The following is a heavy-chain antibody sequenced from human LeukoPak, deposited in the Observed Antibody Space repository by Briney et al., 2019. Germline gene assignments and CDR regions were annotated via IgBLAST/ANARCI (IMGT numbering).Heavy chain of an antibody. CDR1: GGSISSGGYY. Sequence: SQTLSLTCTVSGGSISSGGYYWSWIRQHPGKGLEWIGYIYYSGSTYYNPSLKSRVTISVDTSKNQFSLKLSSVTAADTAVYYGARDSRSEWSPSLGELSLFDYWGQGTLVTVSS. V-gene: IGHV4-31*03. J-gene: IGHJ4*02. CDR2: IYYSGST. D-gene: IGHD3-16*02. CDR3: ARDSRSEWSPSLGELSLFDY.